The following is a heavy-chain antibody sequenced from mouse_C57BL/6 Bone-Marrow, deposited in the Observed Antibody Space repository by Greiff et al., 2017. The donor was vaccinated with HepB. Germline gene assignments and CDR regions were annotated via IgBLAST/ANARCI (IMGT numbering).Heavy chain of an antibody. D-gene: IGHD2-5*01. V-gene: IGHV1-53*01. Sequence: QVQLQQPGPELVQPWASVQLSCKASGYSFTSYWMHWVKQGPGQGLEWIGSINPSNGGTNYNEKFKSKATLTVDKSSSTAYMQLSSLTSEDSAVYYCAKDYSNSYFDYWGQGTPLTVSS. J-gene: IGHJ2*01. CDR1: GYSFTSYW. CDR3: AKDYSNSYFDY. CDR2: INPSNGGT.